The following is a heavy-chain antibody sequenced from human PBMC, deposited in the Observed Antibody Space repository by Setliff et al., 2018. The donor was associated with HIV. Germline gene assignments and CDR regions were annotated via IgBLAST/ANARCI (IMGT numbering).Heavy chain of an antibody. CDR2: IYPGDSDT. D-gene: IGHD1-26*01. J-gene: IGHJ5*02. Sequence: PGESLKISCKGSGYSFTSYWIGWVRQMPGKGLEWMGIIYPGDSDTRYSPSLRGQVTISADISISTAYLQWSSLQASDTAMYYCVRYSGSSYKSNWFDPWGQGTRVTVSS. CDR3: VRYSGSSYKSNWFDP. CDR1: GYSFTSYW. V-gene: IGHV5-51*01.